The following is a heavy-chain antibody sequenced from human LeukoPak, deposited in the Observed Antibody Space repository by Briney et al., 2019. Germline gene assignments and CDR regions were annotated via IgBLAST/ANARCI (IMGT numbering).Heavy chain of an antibody. CDR1: GFTFSSYW. Sequence: GGSLRLSCAASGFTFSSYWMHWVRQAPGKGLVWVPRINSDGSSTSYADSVKGRFTISRDNAKNTLYLQMNSLRAEDTAVYYCARDSSDFWSGYYIVWGQGTLVTVSS. D-gene: IGHD3-3*01. J-gene: IGHJ4*02. CDR3: ARDSSDFWSGYYIV. CDR2: INSDGSST. V-gene: IGHV3-74*01.